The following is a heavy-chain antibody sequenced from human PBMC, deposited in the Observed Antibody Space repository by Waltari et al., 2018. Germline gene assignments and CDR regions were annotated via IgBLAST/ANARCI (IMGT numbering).Heavy chain of an antibody. CDR1: GGSISSSSYY. Sequence: QVQLQESGPGLVKPSETLSLTCTVSGGSISSSSYYWGWIRQPPGKGLEWIGSIYYSGSTYYNPALKRRVTISVDTSKNQFSLKLSSVTAADTAVYYCVGQWLVHCWGQGTLVTVSS. J-gene: IGHJ4*02. D-gene: IGHD6-19*01. CDR3: VGQWLVHC. CDR2: IYYSGST. V-gene: IGHV4-39*07.